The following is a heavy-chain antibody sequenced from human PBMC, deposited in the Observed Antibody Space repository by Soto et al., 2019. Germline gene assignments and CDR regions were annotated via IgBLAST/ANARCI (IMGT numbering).Heavy chain of an antibody. CDR1: GFTFSSYA. Sequence: EVQLLESGGRLVQPGGSLRLSCAASGFTFSSYAMSWVRQAPGKGLEWVSSITGGGGTTYLADSVKGRFTISRDNSKNTVYLQMVSLRVEDTAVYYCAKDGARLLPFSVWGQGTLVTVSS. V-gene: IGHV3-23*01. CDR2: ITGGGGTT. CDR3: AKDGARLLPFSV. D-gene: IGHD2-15*01. J-gene: IGHJ4*02.